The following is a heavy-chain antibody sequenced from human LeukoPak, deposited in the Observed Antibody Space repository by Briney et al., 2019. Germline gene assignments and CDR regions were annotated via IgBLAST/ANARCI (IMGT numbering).Heavy chain of an antibody. J-gene: IGHJ4*02. Sequence: SETLSLTCTDPGGSISSSSYYWGWIRQPPGKGLEWIGSIYYSGSTYYNPSLKSRVTISVDTSKNQFSLKLSSVTAADTAVYYCARLVLAGYFDYWGQGTLVTVSS. V-gene: IGHV4-39*01. CDR2: IYYSGST. CDR3: ARLVLAGYFDY. CDR1: GGSISSSSYY. D-gene: IGHD2-15*01.